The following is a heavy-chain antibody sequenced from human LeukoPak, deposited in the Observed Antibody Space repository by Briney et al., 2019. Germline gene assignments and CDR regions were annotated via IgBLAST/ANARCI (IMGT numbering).Heavy chain of an antibody. CDR1: GDSIRSYY. CDR2: IYYSGST. J-gene: IGHJ3*01. V-gene: IGHV4-59*01. Sequence: SETLSLTCNVSGDSIRSYYWTWIRQPPGKGLEWIGYIYYSGSTSYNPSLKSRVAISVDTSKNQFSLKLNSVTPADTAVYYCARERSSDAFDVWGQGTMVTVSS. CDR3: ARERSSDAFDV.